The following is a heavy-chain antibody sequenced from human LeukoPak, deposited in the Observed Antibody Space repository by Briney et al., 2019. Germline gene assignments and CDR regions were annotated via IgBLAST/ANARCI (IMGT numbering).Heavy chain of an antibody. J-gene: IGHJ2*01. CDR2: IYPDDSDT. Sequence: GESLKISCKGSGYSFTTYWIGWVRQMPGKGLEWMGIIYPDDSDTRYSPSFQGQVSISADKSISTAYLQWSSLKASDTAMYYCARRSSSTTDWYFDLWGRGTLVTVSS. CDR1: GYSFTTYW. CDR3: ARRSSSTTDWYFDL. D-gene: IGHD6-13*01. V-gene: IGHV5-51*01.